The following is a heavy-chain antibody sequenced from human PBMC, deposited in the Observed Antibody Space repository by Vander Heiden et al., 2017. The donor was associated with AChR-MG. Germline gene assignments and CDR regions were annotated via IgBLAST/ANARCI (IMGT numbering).Heavy chain of an antibody. J-gene: IGHJ6*03. CDR2: ISYDGSNK. Sequence: QVQLVESGGGVVQPGMSLRLSCAASGFTFSSYGMHWGRQAPGKGLEWVAVISYDGSNKYYADSVKGRFTISRDNSKNTLYLQMNSLRAEDTAVYYCAKDHYDSSGYYPYYYYMDVWGKGTTVTVSS. CDR3: AKDHYDSSGYYPYYYYMDV. D-gene: IGHD3-22*01. V-gene: IGHV3-30*18. CDR1: GFTFSSYG.